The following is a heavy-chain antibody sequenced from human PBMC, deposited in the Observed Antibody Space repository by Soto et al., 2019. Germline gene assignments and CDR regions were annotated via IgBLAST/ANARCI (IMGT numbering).Heavy chain of an antibody. CDR1: GFTFSSYA. V-gene: IGHV3-23*01. J-gene: IGHJ4*02. D-gene: IGHD3-16*02. Sequence: HPGGSLRLSCAASGFTFSSYAMSWVRQAPGKGLEWVSAISGSGGSTYYADSVKGRFTISRDNSKNTLYLQMNSLRAEDTAVYYCAKDRGVDADIMITFGGVIVLPPPIDYWGQGTLVTVSS. CDR3: AKDRGVDADIMITFGGVIVLPPPIDY. CDR2: ISGSGGST.